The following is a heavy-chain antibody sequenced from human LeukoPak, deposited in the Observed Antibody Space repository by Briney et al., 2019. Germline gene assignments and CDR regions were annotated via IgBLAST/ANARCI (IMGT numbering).Heavy chain of an antibody. J-gene: IGHJ4*02. D-gene: IGHD3-22*01. Sequence: PGGSLRLSCAASGFTFSSYAMHWIRQAPGKGLEWVSYISSSGSTIYYADSVKGRFTISRDNAKNSPYLQMNSLRAEDTAVYYCARVYYDTLSYFDYWGQGTLVTVSS. V-gene: IGHV3-48*04. CDR2: ISSSGSTI. CDR1: GFTFSSYA. CDR3: ARVYYDTLSYFDY.